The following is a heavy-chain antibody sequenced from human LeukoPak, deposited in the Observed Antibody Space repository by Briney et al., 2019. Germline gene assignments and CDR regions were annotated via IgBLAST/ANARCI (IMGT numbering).Heavy chain of an antibody. CDR3: TKAPLEVVITVWFDP. V-gene: IGHV3-23*01. CDR1: GFTFSSYA. D-gene: IGHD3-22*01. CDR2: ISGSGGST. Sequence: GGSLRHSCAASGFTFSSYAMTWVRQAPGKGLEWVSAISGSGGSTYYADSVKGRFTISRDNSKNTLYLQMNSLRAEDTAVYYCTKAPLEVVITVWFDPWGQGTLVTVSS. J-gene: IGHJ5*02.